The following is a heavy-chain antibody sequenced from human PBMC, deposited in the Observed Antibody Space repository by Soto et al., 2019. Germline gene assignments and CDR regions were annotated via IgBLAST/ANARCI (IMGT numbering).Heavy chain of an antibody. J-gene: IGHJ4*02. D-gene: IGHD6-19*01. V-gene: IGHV3-30-3*01. Sequence: QVQLVESGGGVVQSGRSLRLSCVASGFTFSSYTMYWVREAPGKGLEWVAGISNNGINKDYVDSVKGRFTISRDNSKNTLNRQMNSLRREDTGIYYGAREWSISVAAPGYWGQGTLVTVSS. CDR2: ISNNGINK. CDR1: GFTFSSYT. CDR3: AREWSISVAAPGY.